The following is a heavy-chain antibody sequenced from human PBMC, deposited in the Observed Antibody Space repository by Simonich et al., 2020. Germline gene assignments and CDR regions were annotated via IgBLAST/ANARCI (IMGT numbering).Heavy chain of an antibody. Sequence: EVQLLESGGGLVQPGGSLRLSCEASVFSFISSARSWVRQAPGKVRVGVAVISGRGGSTYYADSLKGRFTLSGDNSKNTLYLQMNSLRAEDTAVYYCAKRAGVSITGTFDYWGQGTLVTVSS. CDR3: AKRAGVSITGTFDY. CDR2: ISGRGGST. J-gene: IGHJ4*02. V-gene: IGHV3-23*01. CDR1: VFSFISSA. D-gene: IGHD1-7*01.